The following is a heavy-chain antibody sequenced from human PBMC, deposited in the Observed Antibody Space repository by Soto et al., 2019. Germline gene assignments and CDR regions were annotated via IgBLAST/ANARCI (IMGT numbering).Heavy chain of an antibody. D-gene: IGHD2-2*01. Sequence: PGGSLRLSCAASGFTFSSYAMHWVRQAPGKGLEWVAVISYDGSNKYYADSVKGRFTISRDISKNTLYLQMNSLRAEDTAVYYCARGPAGYCSSTSCTHNNWFDPWGQGPLVTVSS. J-gene: IGHJ5*02. CDR3: ARGPAGYCSSTSCTHNNWFDP. V-gene: IGHV3-30-3*01. CDR1: GFTFSSYA. CDR2: ISYDGSNK.